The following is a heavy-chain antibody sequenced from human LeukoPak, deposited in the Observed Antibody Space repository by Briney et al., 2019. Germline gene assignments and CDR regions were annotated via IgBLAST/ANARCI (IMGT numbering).Heavy chain of an antibody. J-gene: IGHJ4*02. CDR2: IIPIFGTA. D-gene: IGHD3-22*01. CDR3: ARGITADYYDSSPPGY. V-gene: IGHV1-69*01. CDR1: GGTFSSYA. Sequence: SVKVSCKASGGTFSSYAISWVRQAPGQGLEWMGGIIPIFGTASYAQKFQGRVTITADESTSPAYMELSSLRSEDTAVYYCARGITADYYDSSPPGYWGQGTLVTVSS.